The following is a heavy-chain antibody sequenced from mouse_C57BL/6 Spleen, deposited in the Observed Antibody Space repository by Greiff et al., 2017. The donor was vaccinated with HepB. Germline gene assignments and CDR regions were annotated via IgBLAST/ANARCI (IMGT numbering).Heavy chain of an antibody. CDR2: IDPSDSET. V-gene: IGHV1-52*01. CDR1: GYTFTSYW. J-gene: IGHJ2*01. D-gene: IGHD2-1*01. CDR3: ARGGNSFFGY. Sequence: QVQLQQPGAELVRPGPSVKLSCKASGYTFTSYWMQWVKQRPIQGLEWIGNIDPSDSETLYNQKFKDKATLTVDKSSSTAYMQLSSLTSEDSAVYYCARGGNSFFGYWGQGTTLTVSS.